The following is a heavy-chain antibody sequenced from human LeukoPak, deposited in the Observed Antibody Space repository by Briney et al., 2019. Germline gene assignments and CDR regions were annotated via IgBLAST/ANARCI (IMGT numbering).Heavy chain of an antibody. CDR2: ISAYNGNT. V-gene: IGHV1-18*01. J-gene: IGHJ4*02. D-gene: IGHD3-3*01. CDR3: ARDRYDFWSGYPKSSYYFDY. Sequence: ASVKVSCKASGYTFTSYGISWVRQAPGQRLEWMGWISAYNGNTNYAQKLQGRVTMTTDTSTSTAYMELRSLRSDDTAVYYCARDRYDFWSGYPKSSYYFDYWGQGTLVTVSS. CDR1: GYTFTSYG.